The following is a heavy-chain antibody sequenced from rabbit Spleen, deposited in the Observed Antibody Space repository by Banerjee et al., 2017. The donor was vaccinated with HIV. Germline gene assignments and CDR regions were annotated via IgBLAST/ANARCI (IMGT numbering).Heavy chain of an antibody. CDR3: ARDLTGVIGWNFNL. CDR2: IDIGSSGFT. Sequence: QSLEESGGDLVKPGASLTLTCTASGVSFSSSSYMCWVRQAPGKGLEWIACIDIGSSGFTYFATWAKGRFTCSKTSSTTVTLQMTSLTAADTATYFCARDLTGVIGWNFNLWGQGTLVTVS. J-gene: IGHJ4*01. V-gene: IGHV1S40*01. D-gene: IGHD1-1*01. CDR1: GVSFSSSSY.